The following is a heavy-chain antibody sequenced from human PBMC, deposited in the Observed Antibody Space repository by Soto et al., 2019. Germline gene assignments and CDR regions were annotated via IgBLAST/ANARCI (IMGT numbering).Heavy chain of an antibody. Sequence: GGSLRLSCAASGFTFSSYAMSWVRQAPGKGLEWVSAISGSGGSAYYADSVKGRFTISRDNSKNTLYLQMNSLRAEDTAVYYCAKDSSGYPGGYFDYWGQGTLVTVSS. V-gene: IGHV3-23*01. CDR3: AKDSSGYPGGYFDY. CDR2: ISGSGGSA. D-gene: IGHD3-22*01. J-gene: IGHJ4*02. CDR1: GFTFSSYA.